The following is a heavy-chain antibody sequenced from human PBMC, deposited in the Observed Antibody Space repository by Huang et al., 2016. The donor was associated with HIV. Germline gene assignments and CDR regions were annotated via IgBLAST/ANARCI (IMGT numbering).Heavy chain of an antibody. V-gene: IGHV4-34*01. CDR2: INHIGKT. D-gene: IGHD6-19*01. J-gene: IGHJ4*02. Sequence: QVQLRQWGAGLVKPSEALSLTCAVYGGSFSGYYWTWIRQSPGKGLGWIGEINHIGKTNYQPSLKSRVTIAKDTAKNQFSLQVTSVSAADTGVYFCAREKAADSAWYGVYYFDYWGEGALVTVTS. CDR1: GGSFSGYY. CDR3: AREKAADSAWYGVYYFDY.